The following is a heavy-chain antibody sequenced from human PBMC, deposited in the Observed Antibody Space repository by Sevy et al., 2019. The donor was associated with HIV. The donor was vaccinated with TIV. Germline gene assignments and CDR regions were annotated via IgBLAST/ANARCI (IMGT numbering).Heavy chain of an antibody. D-gene: IGHD2-8*01. CDR3: AREWRTKPHDY. V-gene: IGHV3-23*01. CDR1: GFTFSKYP. Sequence: GGCLRLSCAASGFTFSKYPMSWVRQPPGKGLEWVSTLSFGCGELNYADSVKGRFTISRDSSKSSVYLQMNNLRPEDTAVYYCAREWRTKPHDYWGQGTLVTVSS. J-gene: IGHJ4*02. CDR2: LSFGCGEL.